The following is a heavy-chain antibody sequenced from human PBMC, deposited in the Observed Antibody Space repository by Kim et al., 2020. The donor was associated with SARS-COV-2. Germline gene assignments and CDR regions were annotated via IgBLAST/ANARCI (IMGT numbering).Heavy chain of an antibody. Sequence: WSTSATDTARDRFTITREHSKTTLYLNMNSLRAEDTAVYYCAKALFDPWGQGTLVTVSS. V-gene: IGHV3-23*01. J-gene: IGHJ5*02. CDR2: WST. CDR3: AKALFDP.